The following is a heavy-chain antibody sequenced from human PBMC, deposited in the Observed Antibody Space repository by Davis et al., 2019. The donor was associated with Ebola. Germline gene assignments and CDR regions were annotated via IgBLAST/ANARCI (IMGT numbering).Heavy chain of an antibody. V-gene: IGHV3-48*04. J-gene: IGHJ5*02. CDR2: ISSSGSTI. CDR1: GFTFSSYS. CDR3: TRDGLRLQMAWFDP. Sequence: GESLKISCAASGFTFSSYSMNWVRQAPGKGLEWISYISSSGSTIFYANSVKGRFTISRDNAKNSLNLQMNSLRAEDTAVYYCTRDGLRLQMAWFDPWGQGTLVTVSS. D-gene: IGHD4-11*01.